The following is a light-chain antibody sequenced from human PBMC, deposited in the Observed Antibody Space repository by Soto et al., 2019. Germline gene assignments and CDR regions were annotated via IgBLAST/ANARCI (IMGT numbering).Light chain of an antibody. V-gene: IGLV2-14*01. Sequence: QSVLTRPASVSGSPVQSIAISCTGTSSDVGAYNSVSWYQQYPGKAPKLMIHDVSNRPSGVSDRFSGSKSGNTASLTISGLQAEDEADYYCSSYTSSNSYVFGSGTKVTVL. CDR3: SSYTSSNSYV. J-gene: IGLJ1*01. CDR2: DVS. CDR1: SSDVGAYNS.